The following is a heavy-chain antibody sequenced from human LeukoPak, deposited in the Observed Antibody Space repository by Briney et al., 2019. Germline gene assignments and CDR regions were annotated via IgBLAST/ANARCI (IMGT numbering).Heavy chain of an antibody. J-gene: IGHJ4*02. Sequence: TGGSLRLSCKGSGYSFTSYWIGWVRQMPGKGLEWMGIIYPGDSDTRYSPSFQGQVTISADKSISTAYLQRSSLKASDTAMYYCARGPKYSSSWYYFDYWGQGTLVTVSS. CDR1: GYSFTSYW. CDR2: IYPGDSDT. D-gene: IGHD6-13*01. CDR3: ARGPKYSSSWYYFDY. V-gene: IGHV5-51*01.